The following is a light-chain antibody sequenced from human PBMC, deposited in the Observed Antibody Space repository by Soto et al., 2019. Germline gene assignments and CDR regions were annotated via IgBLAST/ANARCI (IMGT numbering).Light chain of an antibody. Sequence: EILLTQSPGTLSLSPGERATLSCRASQSVSSTYLSWYQLKPGQAPRLLIYGASRRATGIPDRFSGSGSGPDFTLTISRLEPEDFAVYSCQQYGFSFRAFGQGTKVE. J-gene: IGKJ1*01. CDR1: QSVSSTY. CDR2: GAS. CDR3: QQYGFSFRA. V-gene: IGKV3-20*01.